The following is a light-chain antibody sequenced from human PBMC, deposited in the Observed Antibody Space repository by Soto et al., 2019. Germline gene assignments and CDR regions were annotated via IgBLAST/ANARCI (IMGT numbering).Light chain of an antibody. CDR2: WAS. V-gene: IGKV4-1*01. CDR3: QQYYSTPRT. CDR1: QSVLYSSNNKNY. J-gene: IGKJ1*01. Sequence: DIVMTQSPDSLAVSLGERATINCKSSQSVLYSSNNKNYLAWYQQKPGKPPKLLIYWASTRESGVPDRFSGSGSGTDVTLTISSLQAEDVAVYYCQQYYSTPRTFGQGTKVEIK.